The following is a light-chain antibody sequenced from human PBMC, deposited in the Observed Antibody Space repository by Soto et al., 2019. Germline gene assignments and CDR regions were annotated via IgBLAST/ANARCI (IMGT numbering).Light chain of an antibody. CDR2: GAS. Sequence: EIVMTQSPATLSVSPGERVTLSCRASQSVSASYFAWYQQRPGQAPRLLIYGASNRATGIPDRFSGSGSGTDFTLTISRLEPEDFVVYYCHQYGTSPCTFGQGTKLEIK. CDR1: QSVSASY. J-gene: IGKJ2*02. V-gene: IGKV3-20*01. CDR3: HQYGTSPCT.